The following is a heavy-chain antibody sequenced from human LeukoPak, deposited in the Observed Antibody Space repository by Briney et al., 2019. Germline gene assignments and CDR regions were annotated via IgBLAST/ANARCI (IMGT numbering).Heavy chain of an antibody. V-gene: IGHV4-34*01. Sequence: SETPSLTCAVYGGSFSGYYWSWIRQPPGKGLEWIGEINHSGSTNYNPSLKSRVTISVDTSKNQFSLKLSSVTAADTAVYYCARQARGDWGIGYWGQGTLVTVSS. CDR2: INHSGST. CDR1: GGSFSGYY. CDR3: ARQARGDWGIGY. D-gene: IGHD2-21*02. J-gene: IGHJ4*02.